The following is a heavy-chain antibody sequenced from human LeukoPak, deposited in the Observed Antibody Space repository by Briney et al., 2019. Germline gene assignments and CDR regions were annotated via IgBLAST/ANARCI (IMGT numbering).Heavy chain of an antibody. CDR3: ANSRHIVVVTAIRNDAFDI. V-gene: IGHV1-24*01. Sequence: ASVKVSCKVSGYTLTELSMHWVRQAPGKGLEWMGGFDPEGGETIYAQKFQGRVTMTEDTSTDTAYMELSSLRSEDTAVYYCANSRHIVVVTAIRNDAFDIWGQGTMVTVSS. CDR1: GYTLTELS. CDR2: FDPEGGET. D-gene: IGHD2-21*02. J-gene: IGHJ3*02.